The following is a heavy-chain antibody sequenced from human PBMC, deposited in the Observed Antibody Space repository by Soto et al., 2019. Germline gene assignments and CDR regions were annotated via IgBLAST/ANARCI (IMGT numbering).Heavy chain of an antibody. Sequence: QKYLVESGGGVVQPGGSLRLSCVASGSIFSGYGMHWVRQAPGKGLEWVAVIWYDGSNKYYADSVKGRFTISRDNSKNMLDLQMDILRAEDTAVYYCESDGIGGTVFRGFCDYWGQGTLVPVSS. V-gene: IGHV3-33*01. CDR1: GSIFSGYG. CDR3: ESDGIGGTVFRGFCDY. D-gene: IGHD1-7*01. J-gene: IGHJ4*02. CDR2: IWYDGSNK.